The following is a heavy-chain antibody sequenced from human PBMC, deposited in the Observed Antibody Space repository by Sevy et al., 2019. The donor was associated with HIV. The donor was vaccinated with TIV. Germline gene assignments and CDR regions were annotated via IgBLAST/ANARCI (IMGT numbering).Heavy chain of an antibody. CDR1: GGSISSGAYS. CDR3: ARDGGTLTTPGAFDI. V-gene: IGHV4-30-2*01. J-gene: IGHJ3*02. D-gene: IGHD4-17*01. CDR2: IYHSGNT. Sequence: SETLSLTCAVSGGSISSGAYSWNWIRQPPGKGLEWIGSIYHSGNTYYNPSLKSRLTISVDRSKNLISLILSSMAAADTAVDYCARDGGTLTTPGAFDIWGQGTLVTVSS.